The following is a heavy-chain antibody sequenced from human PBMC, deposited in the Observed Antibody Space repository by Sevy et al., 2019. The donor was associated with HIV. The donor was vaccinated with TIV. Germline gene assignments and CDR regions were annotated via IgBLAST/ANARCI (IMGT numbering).Heavy chain of an antibody. Sequence: GGSLRLSCAASGFTVSRNYMNWVRQVPGKGLDWVSVIYTGGSTDYADSVKGRFTISRDNSKNTLYLQMHSLTAEDTAVYYCAKEGVGGGTYYFDHWGQGTPVTVSS. CDR2: IYTGGST. J-gene: IGHJ4*02. CDR1: GFTVSRNY. CDR3: AKEGVGGGTYYFDH. V-gene: IGHV3-66*01. D-gene: IGHD2-15*01.